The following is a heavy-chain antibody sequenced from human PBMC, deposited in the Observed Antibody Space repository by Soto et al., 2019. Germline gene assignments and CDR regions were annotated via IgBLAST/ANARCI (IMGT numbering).Heavy chain of an antibody. CDR3: ARVVGGYYYGMDV. Sequence: QVQLQESGPGLVKPSGTLSLTCAVSGGSISSSNWWSWVRQPPGKGLEWIGEIYHSGSTNYNPSLKSRVTISGDKSKNQFSLKLSSVTSADTAVYYCARVVGGYYYGMDVWGQGTTVTVSS. V-gene: IGHV4-4*02. CDR1: GGSISSSNW. J-gene: IGHJ6*02. D-gene: IGHD2-2*01. CDR2: IYHSGST.